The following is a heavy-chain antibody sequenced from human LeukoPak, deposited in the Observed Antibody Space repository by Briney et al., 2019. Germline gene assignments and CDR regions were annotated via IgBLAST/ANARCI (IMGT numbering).Heavy chain of an antibody. J-gene: IGHJ5*02. D-gene: IGHD1-14*01. CDR1: GFTFSYYA. CDR3: VRGNLNSASHLNWFDP. V-gene: IGHV3-48*02. Sequence: GGSQRLSCVGSGFTFSYYAMTWVRQAPGKGLEWVSYISGSISTIYYADSVKGRFTISRDNARNSLYLQMNSLRDDDTAVYYCVRGNLNSASHLNWFDPWGQGTLVTVSS. CDR2: ISGSISTI.